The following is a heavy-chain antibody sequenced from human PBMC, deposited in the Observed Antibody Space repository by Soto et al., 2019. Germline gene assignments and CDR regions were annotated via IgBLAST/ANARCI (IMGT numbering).Heavy chain of an antibody. CDR1: GGSITSGGFY. V-gene: IGHV4-31*03. J-gene: IGHJ5*02. CDR3: VRGGIAGNWFDP. CDR2: IFLSGST. D-gene: IGHD6-13*01. Sequence: QVQLQESGPGLVKPSQTLSLTCSVSGGSITSGGFYWSWIRQHPEKGLEWIAYIFLSGSTDFNPSLKGRIIISADTSNNQFALKLTSVTAADTAVYYCVRGGIAGNWFDPWGQGTLVTVSS.